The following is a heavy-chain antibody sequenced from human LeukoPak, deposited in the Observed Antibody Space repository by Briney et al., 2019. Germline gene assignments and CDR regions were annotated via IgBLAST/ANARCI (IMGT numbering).Heavy chain of an antibody. Sequence: GGSLRLSCAASGFTFSSYEMNWVRQAPGKGLEWVSYISSSGSTIYYADSVKGRFTTSRDNSKNTVYLQMNSLRADDTAMYFCVRDRAWGSYDYWGQGALVTVSS. D-gene: IGHD7-27*01. CDR3: VRDRAWGSYDY. CDR1: GFTFSSYE. CDR2: ISSSGSTI. J-gene: IGHJ4*02. V-gene: IGHV3-48*03.